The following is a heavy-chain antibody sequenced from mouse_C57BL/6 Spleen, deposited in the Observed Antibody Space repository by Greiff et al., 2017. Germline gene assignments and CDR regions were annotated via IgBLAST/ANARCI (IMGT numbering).Heavy chain of an antibody. CDR3: ARWFITTVVAPYYAMDY. V-gene: IGHV1-81*01. Sequence: VQLQQSGAELARPGASVKLSCKASGYTFTSYGISWVKQRTGQGLEWIGEIYPRSGNTYYNEKFKGKATLTADKSSSTAYMELRSLTSEDSAVYFCARWFITTVVAPYYAMDYWGQGTSVTVSS. CDR1: GYTFTSYG. D-gene: IGHD1-1*01. J-gene: IGHJ4*01. CDR2: IYPRSGNT.